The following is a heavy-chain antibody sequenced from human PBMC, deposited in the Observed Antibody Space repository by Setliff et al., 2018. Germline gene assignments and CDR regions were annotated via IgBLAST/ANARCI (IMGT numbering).Heavy chain of an antibody. CDR2: IYTRGST. Sequence: SETLSLTCTVSGGSISRYHWSWIRQPPGKGLEWIGHIYTRGSTNYNPSLRTRVSISVDTSKNHFSLRLSSVTAADTAVYYCLRIRLVPHGHSWGQGTLVTVSS. J-gene: IGHJ4*02. V-gene: IGHV4-4*08. CDR1: GGSISRYH. CDR3: LRIRLVPHGHS. D-gene: IGHD2-15*01.